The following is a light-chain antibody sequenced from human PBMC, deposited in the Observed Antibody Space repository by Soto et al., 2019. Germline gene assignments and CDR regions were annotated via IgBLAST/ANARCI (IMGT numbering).Light chain of an antibody. CDR3: QQYGTLPYT. V-gene: IGKV3-15*01. CDR2: GAS. Sequence: EIVMTQSPATLSVSPGQRATLSCRASQSVSSNLAWYQQKPGQAPRLLIYGASIRATGIPARFSGSGSGTRFTLTISSLQSEDFAVYYCQQYGTLPYTFGQGTKLEI. J-gene: IGKJ2*01. CDR1: QSVSSN.